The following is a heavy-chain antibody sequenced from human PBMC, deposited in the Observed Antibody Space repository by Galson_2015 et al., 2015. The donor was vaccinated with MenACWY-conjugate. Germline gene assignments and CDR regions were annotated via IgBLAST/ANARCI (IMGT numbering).Heavy chain of an antibody. Sequence: SLRLSCAASGFTFSDYYMGWVRQAPGEGLEWVSYISNGNSYINYADSVEGRFTISRDNAKNSVYLQLNSLRAEDTAVYYCATITGNRFDSWGQGTLVTVSS. CDR3: ATITGNRFDS. CDR2: ISNGNSYI. J-gene: IGHJ4*02. D-gene: IGHD1-20*01. V-gene: IGHV3-11*06. CDR1: GFTFSDYY.